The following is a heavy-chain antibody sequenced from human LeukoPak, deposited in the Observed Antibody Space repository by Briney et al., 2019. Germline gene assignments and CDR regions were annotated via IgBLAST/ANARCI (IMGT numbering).Heavy chain of an antibody. CDR2: INAGNGNT. CDR3: ARRFMTTATTVPPPFDY. Sequence: ASVKVSCKASGYTFTSYAMHWVRQAPGQRLEWMGWINAGNGNTKYSQKFQGRVTITRDTSASTAYMELSSLRSEDTAVYYCARRFMTTATTVPPPFDYWGQGTPVTVSS. V-gene: IGHV1-3*01. D-gene: IGHD4-17*01. J-gene: IGHJ4*02. CDR1: GYTFTSYA.